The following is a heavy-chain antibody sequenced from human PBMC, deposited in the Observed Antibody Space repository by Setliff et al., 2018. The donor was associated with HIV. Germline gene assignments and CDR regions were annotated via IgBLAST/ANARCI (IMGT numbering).Heavy chain of an antibody. V-gene: IGHV1-2*04. CDR3: ARLLTRYDSGNDYGDYGDFDY. D-gene: IGHD4-17*01. J-gene: IGHJ4*02. CDR2: INPYSGGT. CDR1: GYTFTAYY. Sequence: ASVKVSCKASGYTFTAYYIHWVRQAPGQGLEWMGWINPYSGGTNYAQNFQGWVTMTRDTSITTAYMELSRLTSDDTALYFCARLLTRYDSGNDYGDYGDFDYWGQGTLVTVSS.